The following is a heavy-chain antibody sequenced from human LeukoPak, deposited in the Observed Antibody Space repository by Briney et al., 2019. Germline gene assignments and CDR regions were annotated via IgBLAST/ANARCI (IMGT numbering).Heavy chain of an antibody. CDR2: IRYDGSNK. Sequence: GGSLRLSCAASGFTFSSYGMHXXXXXXXXXXXXXXXIRYDGSNKYYADSVKGRFTISRDNSKNTLYLQMNSLRAEDTAVYYCAKDPRITMVRGVLDYWGQGTLVTVS. D-gene: IGHD3-10*01. CDR1: GFTFSSYG. V-gene: IGHV3-30*02. J-gene: IGHJ4*02. CDR3: AKDPRITMVRGVLDY.